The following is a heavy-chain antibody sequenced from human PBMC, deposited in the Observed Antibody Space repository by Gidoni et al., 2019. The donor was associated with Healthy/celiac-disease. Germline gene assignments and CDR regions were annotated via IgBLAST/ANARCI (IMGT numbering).Heavy chain of an antibody. Sequence: QVQLQESGPGLVKPSQTLSLTCTVSGGSISSGGYYWRWIRQHPEKGLEWIGYIYYIGSTYYNPSLKSRVTISVDTSKNQFSLKLSSVTAADTAVYYCARAHHSDYYDSSGYPSEPGHQFYPYYFDYWGQGTLVTVSS. D-gene: IGHD3-22*01. CDR3: ARAHHSDYYDSSGYPSEPGHQFYPYYFDY. CDR1: GGSISSGGYY. V-gene: IGHV4-31*03. J-gene: IGHJ4*02. CDR2: IYYIGST.